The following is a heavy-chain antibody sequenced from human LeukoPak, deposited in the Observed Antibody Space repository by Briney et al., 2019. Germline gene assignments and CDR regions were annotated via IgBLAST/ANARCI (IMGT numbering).Heavy chain of an antibody. CDR3: ARHARYTYGSDAFDI. V-gene: IGHV4-59*08. Sequence: SETLPLTCTVSGGSISSYYWSWIRQPPGKGLEWIGYIYYSGDTNYNPSLKSRVTISVDTSKNQFSLKLSSVTAADTAVYYCARHARYTYGSDAFDIWGQRTVVTVSS. D-gene: IGHD5-18*01. J-gene: IGHJ3*02. CDR1: GGSISSYY. CDR2: IYYSGDT.